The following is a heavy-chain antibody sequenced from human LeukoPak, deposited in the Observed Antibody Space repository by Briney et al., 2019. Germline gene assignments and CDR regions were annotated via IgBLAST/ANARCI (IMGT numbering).Heavy chain of an antibody. CDR3: ARDLSAPLKYYYDSSGSYYFDY. CDR2: IYTSGST. V-gene: IGHV4-61*02. J-gene: IGHJ4*02. D-gene: IGHD3-22*01. Sequence: SETLSLTRTVSGGSISSGSYYWSWIRQPAGKGLEWIGRIYTSGSTNYNPSLKSRVTISVDTSKNQFSLKLSSVTAADTAVYYCARDLSAPLKYYYDSSGSYYFDYWGQGTLVTVSS. CDR1: GGSISSGSYY.